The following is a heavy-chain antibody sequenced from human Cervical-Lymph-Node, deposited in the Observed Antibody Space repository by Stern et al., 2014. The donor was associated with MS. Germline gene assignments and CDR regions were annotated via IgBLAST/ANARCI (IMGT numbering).Heavy chain of an antibody. CDR3: VLETLGATY. CDR1: GGIFSNSA. Sequence: QVQLVQSGAEVKKPGSSVKVSCRASGGIFSNSALNWGRQAPGQGLLWMGGIIPMSGAANHTNHFQGRLTFTADKSTNTAFLELSGLKSGDTAIYYCVLETLGATYWGQGTLVTVSA. J-gene: IGHJ4*02. D-gene: IGHD3-3*01. CDR2: IIPMSGAA. V-gene: IGHV1-69*06.